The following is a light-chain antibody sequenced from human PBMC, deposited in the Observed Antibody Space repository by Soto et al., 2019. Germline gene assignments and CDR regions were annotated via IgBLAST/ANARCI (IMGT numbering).Light chain of an antibody. CDR3: LSHTTSRTYV. Sequence: QSALTQPASVSGSPGQSITISCSGTSSDIGAYEYVSWYQQHPGKPPKLMIYNVNNRPSGVSYRFSGSKSGNTASLTISRLQPEDGADYYCLSHTTSRTYVFGPGTKVTVL. CDR1: SSDIGAYEY. V-gene: IGLV2-14*03. J-gene: IGLJ1*01. CDR2: NVN.